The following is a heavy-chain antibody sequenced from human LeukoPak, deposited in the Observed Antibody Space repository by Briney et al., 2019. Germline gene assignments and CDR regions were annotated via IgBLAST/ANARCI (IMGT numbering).Heavy chain of an antibody. CDR2: ISAYNGNT. V-gene: IGHV1-18*01. Sequence: ASVKVSCKASGYTFTSYGISWLRQAPGQGLEWMGWISAYNGNTNYAQKLQGRVTMTTDTSTSTAYMELRSLRSDDTAVHYCANSGYDSSGLWYFDYWGQGTLVTVSS. CDR3: ANSGYDSSGLWYFDY. CDR1: GYTFTSYG. J-gene: IGHJ4*02. D-gene: IGHD3-22*01.